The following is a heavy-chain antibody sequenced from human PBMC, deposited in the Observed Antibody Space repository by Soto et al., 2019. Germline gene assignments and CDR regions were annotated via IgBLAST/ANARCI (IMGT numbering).Heavy chain of an antibody. J-gene: IGHJ6*02. CDR2: ISSSSSTI. V-gene: IGHV3-48*01. Sequence: GGALMLSCATSGFTFSSYSMNWVRQAPGKGLEWVSYISSSSSTIYYADSVKGRFTISRDNAKNSLYLQMNSLRAEDTAVYYCARDVGVWGQGTTVTVSS. CDR1: GFTFSSYS. CDR3: ARDVGV.